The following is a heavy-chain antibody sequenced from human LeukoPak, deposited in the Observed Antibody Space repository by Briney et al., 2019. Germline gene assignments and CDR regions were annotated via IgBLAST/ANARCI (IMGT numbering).Heavy chain of an antibody. CDR2: INPNSGGT. CDR3: ATFSSGRS. J-gene: IGHJ4*02. D-gene: IGHD6-19*01. V-gene: IGHV1-2*02. CDR1: GYTFTDYY. Sequence: ASVKVSCKASGYTFTDYYVHWVQQAPGQGLEWMGWINPNSGGTNFAQKFQGRVTMTRDTSINTAYMDLSSLRSDDTAVYYCATFSSGRSWGQGTLVTVSS.